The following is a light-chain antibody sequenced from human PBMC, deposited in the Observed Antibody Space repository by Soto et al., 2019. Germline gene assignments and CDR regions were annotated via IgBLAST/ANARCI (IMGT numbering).Light chain of an antibody. CDR3: HQRNQ. CDR1: QSVSSN. J-gene: IGKJ5*01. CDR2: GAS. Sequence: EFVLTQSPATLSVSPGERATLSCRASQSVSSNLAWYQQKPGQAPRLLIYGASIRATGIPARFSGSRSGTDFTLTISSVEPEDFAMYYCHQRNQFGQGTRLEIK. V-gene: IGKV3D-11*03.